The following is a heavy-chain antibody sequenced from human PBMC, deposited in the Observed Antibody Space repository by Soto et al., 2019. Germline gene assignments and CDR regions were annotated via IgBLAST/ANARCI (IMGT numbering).Heavy chain of an antibody. J-gene: IGHJ6*02. CDR2: INHSGST. CDR1: GGSFSGYY. Sequence: QVQLQQWGAGLLKPSETLSLTCAVYGGSFSGYYWSWLRQPPGKGLEWNGEINHSGSTNYNPSLKSRVTMSVATSKNQFSLMLSSVTAADPAVYYCARVTGRYYYGMDVWGQGTTVTVSS. V-gene: IGHV4-34*01. CDR3: ARVTGRYYYGMDV.